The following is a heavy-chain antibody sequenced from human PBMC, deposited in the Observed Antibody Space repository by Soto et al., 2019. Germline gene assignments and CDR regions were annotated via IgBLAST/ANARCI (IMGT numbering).Heavy chain of an antibody. J-gene: IGHJ4*02. Sequence: QVQLQQWGAGLLKPSETLSLTCAVYGGSFSGYYWSWIRQPPGQGLEWIGEINHSGSTNYNPSLKSRVTRSVDTSKNQFSLKLSTVTAADTAVYYCARGPSVATTTLYYFDYWGQGTLVTVSS. CDR3: ARGPSVATTTLYYFDY. CDR1: GGSFSGYY. V-gene: IGHV4-34*01. D-gene: IGHD5-12*01. CDR2: INHSGST.